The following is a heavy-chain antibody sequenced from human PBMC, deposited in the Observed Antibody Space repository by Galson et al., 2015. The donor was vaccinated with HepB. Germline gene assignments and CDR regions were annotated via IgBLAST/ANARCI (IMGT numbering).Heavy chain of an antibody. Sequence: SLRLSCAASGFTFSSYAMHWVRQAPGKGLEWVAVISYDGSNKYYADSVKGRFTISRDNSKNTLYLQMNSLRAEDTAVYYCASGYDILTGYSLGYGMDVWGQGTTVTVSS. J-gene: IGHJ6*02. V-gene: IGHV3-30*04. CDR3: ASGYDILTGYSLGYGMDV. CDR1: GFTFSSYA. CDR2: ISYDGSNK. D-gene: IGHD3-9*01.